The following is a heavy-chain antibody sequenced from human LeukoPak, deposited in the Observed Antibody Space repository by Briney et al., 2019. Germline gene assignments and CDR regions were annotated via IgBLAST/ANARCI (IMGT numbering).Heavy chain of an antibody. V-gene: IGHV3-48*03. CDR1: GFTFSTYE. CDR3: ARAVRHAFDI. Sequence: GGSLRLSCAASGFTFSTYEMNWVRQPPGKGLEWVSYISTSGSTIYYADSLKGRFTISRDNAKNSLYLQMNSLRVEDTAVYYCARAVRHAFDIWGQGTMVTVSS. J-gene: IGHJ3*02. D-gene: IGHD6-25*01. CDR2: ISTSGSTI.